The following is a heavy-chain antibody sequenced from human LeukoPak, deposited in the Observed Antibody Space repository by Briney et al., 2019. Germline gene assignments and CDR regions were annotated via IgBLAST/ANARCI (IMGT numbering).Heavy chain of an antibody. V-gene: IGHV3-30-3*01. D-gene: IGHD3-10*02. CDR3: ARAALGLFDPFDY. Sequence: PGKSLRLSCEASGFTFTSYAMHWVRQAPGKGLEWVAVVSYDGSNEYYAESVEGRFSISRDTSKNTLSLQMNSLTTEDTAVYYCARAALGLFDPFDYWGQGTLVTVSS. J-gene: IGHJ4*02. CDR1: GFTFTSYA. CDR2: VSYDGSNE.